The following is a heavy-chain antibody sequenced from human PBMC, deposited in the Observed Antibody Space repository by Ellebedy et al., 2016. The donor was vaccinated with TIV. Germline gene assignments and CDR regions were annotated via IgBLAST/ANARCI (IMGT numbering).Heavy chain of an antibody. CDR1: GFTFSSYW. CDR2: IKQDESEK. Sequence: PGGSLRLSCAASGFTFSSYWMSWVRQAPGKGLEWVANIKQDESEKYYVGSVKGRFTVSRENAENSLYLQMNSLRADDSAVYYCARAGRPLDYWGQGTLVTVSS. CDR3: ARAGRPLDY. V-gene: IGHV3-7*04. D-gene: IGHD3-10*01. J-gene: IGHJ4*02.